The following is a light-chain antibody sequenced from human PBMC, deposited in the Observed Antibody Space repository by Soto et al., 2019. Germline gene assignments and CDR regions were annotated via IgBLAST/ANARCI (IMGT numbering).Light chain of an antibody. J-gene: IGKJ2*01. V-gene: IGKV1-9*01. CDR1: QGISNY. CDR3: QHLNSYPYA. CDR2: DAS. Sequence: DIQLTQSPSLLSASIGDRVTITCRASQGISNYLAWYQQKPGKAPNVLIFDASTLQSGVPSRFSGSGSGTEFTLTISSLQHEDSATYYCQHLNSYPYAFGQGTKLEIK.